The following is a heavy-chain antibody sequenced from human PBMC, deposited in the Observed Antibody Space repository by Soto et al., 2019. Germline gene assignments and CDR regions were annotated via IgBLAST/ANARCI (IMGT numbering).Heavy chain of an antibody. CDR2: IYYSGST. CDR3: APTTVRGAGYYYYGMDV. V-gene: IGHV4-39*01. CDR1: GGSISSSSYY. J-gene: IGHJ6*02. D-gene: IGHD4-4*01. Sequence: SETLSLTCTVSGGSISSSSYYWGWIRQPPGKGLEWIGSIYYSGSTYYNPSLKSRVTISVDTSKNQFSLKLSSVTAADTAVYYCAPTTVRGAGYYYYGMDVWGQGTTVTVSS.